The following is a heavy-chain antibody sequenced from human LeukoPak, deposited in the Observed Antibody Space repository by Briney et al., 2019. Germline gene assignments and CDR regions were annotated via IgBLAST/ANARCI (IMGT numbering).Heavy chain of an antibody. CDR2: IYYSGST. J-gene: IGHJ4*02. Sequence: SETLSLTCTVSGGSISSHYWSWIRQPPGKGLEWIGYIYYSGSTNYNPSLKSRVTISVDTSKNQFSLKLSSVTAADTAVYYCARGGSTGTADYWGQGTLVTVSS. CDR1: GGSISSHY. D-gene: IGHD1-7*01. CDR3: ARGGSTGTADY. V-gene: IGHV4-59*11.